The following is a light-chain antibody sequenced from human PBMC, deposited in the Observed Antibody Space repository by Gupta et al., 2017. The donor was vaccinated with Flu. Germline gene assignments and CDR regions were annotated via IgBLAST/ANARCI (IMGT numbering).Light chain of an antibody. J-gene: IGLJ3*02. CDR2: STN. CDR1: SGSVSSSFY. CDR3: VLYMGSGIWV. V-gene: IGLV8-61*01. Sequence: QTVVTQVPSFSVSPGGTVTLTCGLRSGSVSSSFYPSWYQQTPGQAPRTLIYSTNTLSSGVPDRFSGSILGNKAALTITGAQADDESDYYCVLYMGSGIWVFGGGTKLTIL.